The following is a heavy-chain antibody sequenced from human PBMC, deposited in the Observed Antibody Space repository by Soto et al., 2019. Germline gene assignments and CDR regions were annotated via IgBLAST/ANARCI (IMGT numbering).Heavy chain of an antibody. D-gene: IGHD2-15*01. CDR1: GFTFDDYG. J-gene: IGHJ5*02. Sequence: GGSLRLSCAASGFTFDDYGMSWVRQAPGKGLEWVSGINWNGGSTGYADSVKGRFTISRDNAKNSLYLQMNSLRAEDTALYHCAREGEYCSGGSCKAYGWFDPWGQGTLVTVSS. V-gene: IGHV3-20*01. CDR3: AREGEYCSGGSCKAYGWFDP. CDR2: INWNGGST.